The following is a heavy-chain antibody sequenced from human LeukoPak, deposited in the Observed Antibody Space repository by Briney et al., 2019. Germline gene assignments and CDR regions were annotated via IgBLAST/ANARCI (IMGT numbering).Heavy chain of an antibody. CDR2: IKDGGTTT. D-gene: IGHD5-12*01. CDR1: GFTFSSYW. Sequence: GGSLRPSCAASGFTFSSYWTHWVRQVPGKGLVWVARIKDGGTTTDYADSVKGRFTISRDDAKNTLYLQMNSLRAEDTAVYYCTTIRPGYWGQGTLVTVSP. V-gene: IGHV3-74*01. J-gene: IGHJ4*02. CDR3: TTIRPGY.